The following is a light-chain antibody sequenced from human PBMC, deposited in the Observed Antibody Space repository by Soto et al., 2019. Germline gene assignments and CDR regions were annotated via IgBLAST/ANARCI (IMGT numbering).Light chain of an antibody. Sequence: QSFLTPPPSASATPVQRITISCSGSNSNIGTNTVNWYQKLPGTAPRLLIYTNNQRPSGFPQRFSGSKTGTSASLAIGGLQSEDGADYYCAAWDDRLGAYVFGTGTKVTVL. J-gene: IGLJ1*01. CDR2: TNN. CDR1: NSNIGTNT. CDR3: AAWDDRLGAYV. V-gene: IGLV1-44*01.